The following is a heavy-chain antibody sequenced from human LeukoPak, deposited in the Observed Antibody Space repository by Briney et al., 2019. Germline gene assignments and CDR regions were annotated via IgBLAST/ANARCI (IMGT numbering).Heavy chain of an antibody. Sequence: SQTLSLTCAISGDSVSSNSAAWNWIRQSPSRGLEWLGRTYYRSKWYNDYAVSVKSRITINPDTSKNQFSLQLNSVTPEDTAVYYCARFIYPLGSGSYYNPPWFDPWGQGTLVTVSS. CDR1: GDSVSSNSAA. D-gene: IGHD3-10*01. J-gene: IGHJ5*02. V-gene: IGHV6-1*01. CDR2: TYYRSKWYN. CDR3: ARFIYPLGSGSYYNPPWFDP.